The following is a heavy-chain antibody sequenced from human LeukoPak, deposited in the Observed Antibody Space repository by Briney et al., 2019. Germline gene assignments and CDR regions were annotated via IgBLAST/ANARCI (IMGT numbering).Heavy chain of an antibody. CDR2: INPSGGST. J-gene: IGHJ4*02. D-gene: IGHD1-26*01. V-gene: IGHV1-46*01. CDR1: GYTFTSYY. CDR3: AREGGIVGATTPMDY. Sequence: GASVKVSCKASGYTFTSYYMHWVRQAPGQGLEWMGIINPSGGSTSYARKFQGRVTMTGDTSTSTVYMELSSLRSEDTAVYYCAREGGIVGATTPMDYWGQGTLVTVSS.